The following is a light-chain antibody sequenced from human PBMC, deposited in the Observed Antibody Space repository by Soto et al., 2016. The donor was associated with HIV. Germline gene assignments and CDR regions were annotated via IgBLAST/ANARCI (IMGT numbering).Light chain of an antibody. Sequence: SYVLTQPPSVSVAPGKTARITCGGNNIGSKRVHWYQQKPGQAPVLVVYNDSDRPSGIPERFSGSNSGNTATLTISRVEAGDEADYYCQMWDDSSDPVIFGGGTKLTV. CDR2: NDS. J-gene: IGLJ2*01. CDR3: QMWDDSSDPVI. CDR1: NIGSKR. V-gene: IGLV3-21*03.